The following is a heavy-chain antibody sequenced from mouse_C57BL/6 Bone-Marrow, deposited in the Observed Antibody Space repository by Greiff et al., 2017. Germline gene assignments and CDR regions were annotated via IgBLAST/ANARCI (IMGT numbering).Heavy chain of an antibody. CDR1: GFTFSSYG. J-gene: IGHJ3*01. V-gene: IGHV5-6*01. CDR2: ISSGGSYT. Sequence: EVNLVESGGDLVKPGGSLKLSCAASGFTFSSYGMSWVRQTPDKRLEWVATISSGGSYTSYPDSVNGRFTISRDNAKNTLYLQMRCLNSEDTAIYYCARHYYCISPHAYWGQGTLVTVSA. CDR3: ARHYYCISPHAY. D-gene: IGHD1-1*01.